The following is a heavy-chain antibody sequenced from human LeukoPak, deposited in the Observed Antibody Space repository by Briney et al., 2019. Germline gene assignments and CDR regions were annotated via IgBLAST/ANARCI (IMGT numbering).Heavy chain of an antibody. D-gene: IGHD3-22*01. Sequence: SETLSLTCTVSGGSISSYYWSWIRQPPGKGLEWIGYIYYSGSTNYNPSLKSRVTISVDTSKNQFSLKLSSVTAADTAVYYCARHISSSGYYSPFDYWGQGTLVTVSS. CDR3: ARHISSSGYYSPFDY. J-gene: IGHJ4*02. CDR2: IYYSGST. CDR1: GGSISSYY. V-gene: IGHV4-59*08.